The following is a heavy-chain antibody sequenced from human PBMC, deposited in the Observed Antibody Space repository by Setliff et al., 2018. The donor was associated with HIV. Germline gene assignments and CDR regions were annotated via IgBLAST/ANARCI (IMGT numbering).Heavy chain of an antibody. J-gene: IGHJ5*01. Sequence: QTGGSLRLSCAASGFTFSSYAMTWVRQAPGKGVEWVSVIFSGGDSTYYADSVKGRFIISRDNSKNTLYLQMNSLRAEDTAVYYCARPLLRTNTVYGILGNWFDSWGRGTLVTVSS. CDR1: GFTFSSYA. CDR3: ARPLLRTNTVYGILGNWFDS. D-gene: IGHD2-8*01. CDR2: IFSGGDST. V-gene: IGHV3-23*03.